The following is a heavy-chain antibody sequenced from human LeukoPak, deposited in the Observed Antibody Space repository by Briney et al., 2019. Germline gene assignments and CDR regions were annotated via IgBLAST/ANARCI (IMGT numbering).Heavy chain of an antibody. V-gene: IGHV1-8*01. CDR1: GYSFTTHD. Sequence: ASVKVSCKASGYSFTTHDINWVRQSTGQGLEWMGWMNPNSGKSGYAQKFQGRVTMTRDTSISTVYMELSNLGSDDTAVYYCARESGLTDNWLDSWGQGTLVIISS. CDR3: ARESGLTDNWLDS. D-gene: IGHD5-12*01. CDR2: MNPNSGKS. J-gene: IGHJ5*01.